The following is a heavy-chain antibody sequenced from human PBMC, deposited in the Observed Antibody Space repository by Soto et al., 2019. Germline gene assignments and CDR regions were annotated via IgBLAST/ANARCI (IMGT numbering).Heavy chain of an antibody. CDR3: ARVPSP. V-gene: IGHV4-30-2*01. CDR2: IYHSGSI. Sequence: QLQLQESGSELVKPSQTLSLTCAVSGGSISSGGYSWSWIRQPPGKGLEWIGYIYHSGSIYYNPSLKSRVTISVDRSKNQFSLKLSSVTAADTAVYYCARVPSPWGQGTLVTVSS. CDR1: GGSISSGGYS. J-gene: IGHJ5*02.